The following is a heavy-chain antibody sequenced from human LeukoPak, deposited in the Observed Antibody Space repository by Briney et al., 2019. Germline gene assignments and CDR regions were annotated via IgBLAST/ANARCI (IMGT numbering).Heavy chain of an antibody. CDR3: ARHKGRYYFDY. V-gene: IGHV4-4*09. CDR1: GGSISSYY. Sequence: SETLSVTCTVSGGSISSYYWSWIRQPQGKGLEWIGYIYTSGSTNYNPSLKSRVTISVDTSKNQFSLKLSSVTAADTAVYYCARHKGRYYFDYRGQGTLVTVSS. D-gene: IGHD3-10*01. CDR2: IYTSGST. J-gene: IGHJ4*02.